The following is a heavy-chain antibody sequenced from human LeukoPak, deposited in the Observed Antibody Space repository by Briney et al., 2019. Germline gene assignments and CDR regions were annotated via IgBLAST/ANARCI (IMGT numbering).Heavy chain of an antibody. CDR3: VLLSLTPG. D-gene: IGHD3-10*01. Sequence: GGSLRLSCAASVFTFSTYWMHWVRQVPGKGLVWVSRISSDGANANYADSVKGRFTISRDNAKNTLYLQMNSLRAEDTAVYYCVLLSLTPGWGQGTLVTVSS. V-gene: IGHV3-74*01. CDR2: ISSDGANA. CDR1: VFTFSTYW. J-gene: IGHJ4*02.